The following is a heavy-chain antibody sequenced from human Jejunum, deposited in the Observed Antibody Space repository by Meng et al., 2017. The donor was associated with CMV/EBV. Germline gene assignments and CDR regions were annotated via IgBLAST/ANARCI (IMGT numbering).Heavy chain of an antibody. CDR1: SGSISSGGYY. J-gene: IGHJ4*02. Sequence: SSGSISSGGYYWSWIRQHPGKGLEWIGYIYYSGSTYYNPSLKSRVTISVDTSKNQFSLKLSSVTAADTAVYYCARDPKGWVGVDYWGQGTLVTVSS. D-gene: IGHD2-15*01. V-gene: IGHV4-31*02. CDR2: IYYSGST. CDR3: ARDPKGWVGVDY.